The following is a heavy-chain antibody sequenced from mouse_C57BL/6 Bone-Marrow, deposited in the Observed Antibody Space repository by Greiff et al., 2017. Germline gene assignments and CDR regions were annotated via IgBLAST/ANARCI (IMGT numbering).Heavy chain of an antibody. CDR1: GYTFTSYW. CDR3: ARWELGYFDY. D-gene: IGHD4-1*01. J-gene: IGHJ2*01. V-gene: IGHV1-64*01. CDR2: IHPNSGST. Sequence: VQLQQPGAELVKPGASVTLSCKASGYTFTSYWLNWVKQRPGQGLEWIGMIHPNSGSTNYNETFKSKATLTVDKSSSTAYMQLSSLTSEDSAVYCCARWELGYFDYWGQGTTLTVSS.